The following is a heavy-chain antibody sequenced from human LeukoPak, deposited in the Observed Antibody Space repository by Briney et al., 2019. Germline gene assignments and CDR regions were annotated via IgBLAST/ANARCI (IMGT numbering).Heavy chain of an antibody. J-gene: IGHJ5*02. V-gene: IGHV4-38-2*02. CDR3: ARDHVVRGGYWFDP. CDR2: IYHSGST. CDR1: GYSISSGYY. Sequence: SETLSLTCTVSGYSISSGYYWGWIRQPPGKGLEWIGSIYHSGSTYYNPSLKSRVTISVDTSKNQFSLKLSSVTAADTAVYYCARDHVVRGGYWFDPWGQGTLVTVSS. D-gene: IGHD3-10*01.